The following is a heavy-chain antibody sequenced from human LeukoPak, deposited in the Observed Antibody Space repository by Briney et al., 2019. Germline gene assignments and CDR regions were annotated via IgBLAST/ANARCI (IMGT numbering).Heavy chain of an antibody. CDR1: GGSISSSSYY. CDR3: ARDVEGCTSCYGFDY. D-gene: IGHD2-2*01. V-gene: IGHV3-11*01. CDR2: ITMSGNTV. Sequence: LSLTCTVSGGSISSSSYYWGWIRQAPGKGLEWVSYITMSGNTVYYADSVKGRFTISRDNAKNSLYLQMNSLRAEDTAVYYCARDVEGCTSCYGFDYWGQGTLVTVSS. J-gene: IGHJ4*02.